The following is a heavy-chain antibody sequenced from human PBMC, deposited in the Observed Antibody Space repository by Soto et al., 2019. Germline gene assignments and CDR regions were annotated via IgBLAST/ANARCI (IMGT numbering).Heavy chain of an antibody. CDR2: IKPDGREQ. V-gene: IGHV3-7*01. CDR3: ARDGSGYGIF. D-gene: IGHD3-10*01. CDR1: GFTFSSSW. J-gene: IGHJ4*02. Sequence: PGGSLRLSCAASGFTFSSSWMSWLRQAPGKGLEWAANIKPDGREQHYVDSVQGRFTISRDNSKNTLYLQMNSLRAEDTAVYYCARDGSGYGIFWGQGTLVTVSS.